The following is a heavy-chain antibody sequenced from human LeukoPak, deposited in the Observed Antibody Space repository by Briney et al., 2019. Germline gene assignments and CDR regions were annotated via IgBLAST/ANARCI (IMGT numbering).Heavy chain of an antibody. D-gene: IGHD3-9*01. V-gene: IGHV1-18*01. CDR1: SYTFTSYG. CDR3: ARGTDTGYPRIDY. CDR2: IGAYNGNT. Sequence: ASVKVSCKASSYTFTSYGISWVRQAPGQGLEWMGWIGAYNGNTNYAEKLQGRVTMTTDTSTSTAYMELRSLRSDDTAVCYCARGTDTGYPRIDYWGQGTLVTVSS. J-gene: IGHJ4*02.